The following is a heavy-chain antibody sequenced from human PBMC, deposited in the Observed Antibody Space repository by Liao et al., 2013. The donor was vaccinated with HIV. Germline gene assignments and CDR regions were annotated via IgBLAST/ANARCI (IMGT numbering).Heavy chain of an antibody. CDR3: ARAQGNDFWSNYYTFDY. D-gene: IGHD3-3*01. CDR2: MYYSGST. Sequence: QVRLEQWGAGLLKPSETLSLTCAVYHGLFNDYYWSWIRQSPGKGLEWIGSMYYSGSTHYNPSLKSGVTISVDTSKNQFSLKLTSVTAADTAVYYCARAQGNDFWSNYYTFDYWGPGTLVTVSS. V-gene: IGHV4-34*02. J-gene: IGHJ4*02. CDR1: HGLFNDYY.